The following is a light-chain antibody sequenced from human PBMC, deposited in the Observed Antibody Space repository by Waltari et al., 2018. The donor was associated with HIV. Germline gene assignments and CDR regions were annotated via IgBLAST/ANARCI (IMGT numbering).Light chain of an antibody. Sequence: AIQLTQSPSSLSASVGDTITITCRASQDIRDDLGWYQQKPGKAPKSLIYSASGLQTGVPSRFRGSGSGTDFALTISNLQPEDFATYFCLNDHNYSWTFGPGTKVEVK. J-gene: IGKJ1*01. CDR1: QDIRDD. CDR2: SAS. V-gene: IGKV1-6*01. CDR3: LNDHNYSWT.